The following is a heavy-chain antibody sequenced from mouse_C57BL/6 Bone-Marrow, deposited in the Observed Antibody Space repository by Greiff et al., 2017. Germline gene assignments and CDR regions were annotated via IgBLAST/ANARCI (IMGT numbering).Heavy chain of an antibody. J-gene: IGHJ2*01. V-gene: IGHV1-39*01. Sequence: EVKLMESGPELVKPGASVKISCKASGYSFTDYNMNWVKQSHGKSLEWIGVINPNYGTTSYNKKFKGKATLTVDQSSSTAYMQLNSLTSEDSAVYYCARGDGYWFDYWGQGTTLTVSS. D-gene: IGHD2-3*01. CDR1: GYSFTDYN. CDR3: ARGDGYWFDY. CDR2: INPNYGTT.